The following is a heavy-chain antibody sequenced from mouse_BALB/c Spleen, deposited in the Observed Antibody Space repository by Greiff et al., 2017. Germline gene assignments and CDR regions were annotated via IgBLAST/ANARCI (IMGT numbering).Heavy chain of an antibody. J-gene: IGHJ3*01. CDR2: ISSGSSTI. V-gene: IGHV5-17*02. CDR3: ARSFYYGSSYVAY. Sequence: EVQGVESGGGLVQPGGSRKLSCAASGFTFSSFGMHWVRQAPEKGLEWVAYISSGSSTIYYADTVKGRFTISRDNPKNTLFLQMTSLRSEDTAMYYCARSFYYGSSYVAYWGQGTLVTVSA. D-gene: IGHD1-1*01. CDR1: GFTFSSFG.